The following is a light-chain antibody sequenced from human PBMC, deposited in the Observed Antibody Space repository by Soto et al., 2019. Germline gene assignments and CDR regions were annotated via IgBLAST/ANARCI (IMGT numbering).Light chain of an antibody. CDR2: EVS. CDR1: GSDIGDYNY. V-gene: IGLV2-14*01. Sequence: SVLTQPSSLSGAPGQWITLSGPVAGSDIGDYNYVSWYHQDPGKAPKLMIFEVSNRPSGVSNRFSGSKSGNTASLTSSGLQAQDEGEYYCSSYTSSNTRVFGSGTKGTVL. J-gene: IGLJ1*01. CDR3: SSYTSSNTRV.